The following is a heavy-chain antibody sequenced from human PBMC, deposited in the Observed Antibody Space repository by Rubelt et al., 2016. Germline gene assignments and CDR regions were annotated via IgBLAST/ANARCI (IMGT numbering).Heavy chain of an antibody. CDR3: ARHKMMGD. CDR1: GGSISPYY. CDR2: IYYSGRT. V-gene: IGHV4-59*08. D-gene: IGHD3-16*01. J-gene: IGHJ4*02. Sequence: QVQLQESGPGLLKPSETLSLTCTVSGGSISPYYWSWIRQPPGKGLAWIGNIYYSGRTKYNPSLKSRVTISVDTSKNQSSLRLSAVTAADTGVYYCARHKMMGDWGQGTLVTVSS.